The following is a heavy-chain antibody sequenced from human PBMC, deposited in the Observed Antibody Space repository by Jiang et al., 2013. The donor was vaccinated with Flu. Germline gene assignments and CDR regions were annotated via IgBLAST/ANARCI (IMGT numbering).Heavy chain of an antibody. D-gene: IGHD6-13*01. J-gene: IGHJ6*02. CDR2: TYYRSKWYN. CDR3: ARDTGYSSSRPLYYYYGMDV. V-gene: IGHV6-1*01. Sequence: QTLSLTCAISGDSVSSNSAAWNWIRQSPSRGLEWLGRTYYRSKWYNDYAVSVKSRITINPDTSKNQFSLQLNSVTPEDTAVYYCARDTGYSSSRPLYYYYGMDVWGQGTTVTVSS. CDR1: GDSVSSNSAA.